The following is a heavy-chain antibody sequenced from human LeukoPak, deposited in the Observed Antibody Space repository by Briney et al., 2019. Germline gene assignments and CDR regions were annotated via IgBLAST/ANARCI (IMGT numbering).Heavy chain of an antibody. CDR2: ISGSGGST. Sequence: GGSLRLSCAASGFTFSSYAMSWVRQAPGKGLEWVSAISGSGGSTYYADSVKGRFTISRDNSKDTLYLQMNSLRAEDTAVYYCAKEGEYYYSDSSGYYLDYWGQGTLVTVSS. V-gene: IGHV3-23*01. D-gene: IGHD3-22*01. CDR1: GFTFSSYA. J-gene: IGHJ4*02. CDR3: AKEGEYYYSDSSGYYLDY.